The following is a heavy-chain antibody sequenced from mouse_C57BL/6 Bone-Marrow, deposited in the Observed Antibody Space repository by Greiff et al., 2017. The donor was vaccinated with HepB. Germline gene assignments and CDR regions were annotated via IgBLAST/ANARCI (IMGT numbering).Heavy chain of an antibody. J-gene: IGHJ4*01. V-gene: IGHV5-17*01. CDR2: ISSGSSTI. CDR3: ARHAMDY. CDR1: GFTFSDYG. Sequence: EVKVVESGGGLVKPGGSLKLSCAASGFTFSDYGMHWVRQAPEKGLEWVAYISSGSSTIYYADTVKGRFTIARDNAKNTLCLQMTSLRSEDTAMYYCARHAMDYWGQGTSVTVSS.